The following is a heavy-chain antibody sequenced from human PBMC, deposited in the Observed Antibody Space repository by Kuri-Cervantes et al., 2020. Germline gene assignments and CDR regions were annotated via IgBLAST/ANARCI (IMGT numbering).Heavy chain of an antibody. V-gene: IGHV4-38-2*01. CDR2: IYHSGST. Sequence: SETLSLTCAVSGYSISSGYYWGWIRQPPGKGLEWIGSIYHSGSTYYNPSLKSRVTISVDTSKNQFSLKLSSVTAADTAVYYCARQDYYDPGDWGQGTLVTVSS. CDR1: GYSISSGYY. D-gene: IGHD3-22*01. CDR3: ARQDYYDPGD. J-gene: IGHJ4*02.